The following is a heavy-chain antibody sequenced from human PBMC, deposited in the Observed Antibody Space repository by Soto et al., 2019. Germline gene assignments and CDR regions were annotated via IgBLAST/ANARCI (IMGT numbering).Heavy chain of an antibody. V-gene: IGHV1-69*13. Sequence: GASVKVSCKASGGTFSSYAISWVRQAPGQGLEWMGGIIPIFGTANYAQKFQGRVTITADESTSTAYMELSSLRSEDTAVYYCARSTRFLEWVNWFDPWGQGTLVTVSS. CDR2: IIPIFGTA. CDR1: GGTFSSYA. J-gene: IGHJ5*02. D-gene: IGHD3-3*01. CDR3: ARSTRFLEWVNWFDP.